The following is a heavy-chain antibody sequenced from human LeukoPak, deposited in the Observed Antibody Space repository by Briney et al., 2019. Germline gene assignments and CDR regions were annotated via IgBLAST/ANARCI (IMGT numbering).Heavy chain of an antibody. V-gene: IGHV3-48*04. J-gene: IGHJ4*02. CDR1: GFTFSSYS. CDR3: ARVWSSGYTKDY. D-gene: IGHD3-22*01. CDR2: ISSSSSTI. Sequence: GGSLRLSCAASGFTFSSYSIDWVRQAPGKGLEWLSYISSSSSTINFADSVKGRFTISRDNAKNSAYLHMNSLRAEDTAVYYCARVWSSGYTKDYWGQGTLVTVS.